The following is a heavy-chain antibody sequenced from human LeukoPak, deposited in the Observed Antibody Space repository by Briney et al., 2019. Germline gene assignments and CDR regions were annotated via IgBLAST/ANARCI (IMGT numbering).Heavy chain of an antibody. CDR3: ARWGSGSYYY. V-gene: IGHV4-39*07. D-gene: IGHD1-26*01. Sequence: SETLSLTCTVSGGSISSSNYYWGWIRQPPGKGLEWIGNVYYSGSTYYTPSLKSRVTISIDTSKNQFSLKLSSVTAADTAVYYCARWGSGSYYYWGQGTLVTVSS. J-gene: IGHJ4*02. CDR2: VYYSGST. CDR1: GGSISSSNYY.